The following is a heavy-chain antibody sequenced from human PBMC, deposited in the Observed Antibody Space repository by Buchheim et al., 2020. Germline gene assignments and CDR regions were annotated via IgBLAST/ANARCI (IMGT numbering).Heavy chain of an antibody. CDR2: ISGCGGST. Sequence: EVQLLESGGGLVQPGGSLRLSCAASGFTFSSYAMSWVRQAPGKGLEWVSAISGCGGSTYYADSVKGRFTISRDNSKNTLYLQMNSLRAEDTAVYYCAKGVCGGDCYYPYGMDVWGQGTT. V-gene: IGHV3-23*01. CDR3: AKGVCGGDCYYPYGMDV. CDR1: GFTFSSYA. D-gene: IGHD2-21*01. J-gene: IGHJ6*02.